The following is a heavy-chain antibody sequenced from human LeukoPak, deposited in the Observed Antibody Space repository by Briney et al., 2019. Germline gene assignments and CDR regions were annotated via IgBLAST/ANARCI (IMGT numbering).Heavy chain of an antibody. CDR1: GGSISSSSYY. D-gene: IGHD3-10*02. J-gene: IGHJ6*03. Sequence: SETLSLTCTVSGGSISSSSYYWGWIRQPPGKGLEWIGYIYYSGSTYYNPSLKSRVTISVDTSKNQFSLRLSSVTAADTAVYYCARDDRGHYYYYIDVWGKGTTVTVSS. CDR3: ARDDRGHYYYYIDV. V-gene: IGHV4-30-4*08. CDR2: IYYSGST.